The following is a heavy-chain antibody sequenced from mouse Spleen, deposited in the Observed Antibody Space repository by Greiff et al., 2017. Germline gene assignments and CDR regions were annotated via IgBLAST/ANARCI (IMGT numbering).Heavy chain of an antibody. D-gene: IGHD2-1*01. J-gene: IGHJ3*01. CDR3: ARDRNYGNQAWFAY. CDR1: GFTFSDYY. V-gene: IGHV5-4*02. Sequence: DVKLVESGGGLVKPGGSLKLSCAASGFTFSDYYMYWVRQTPEKRLEWVATISDGGSYTYYPDSVKGRFTISRDNAKNNLYLQMSSLKSEDTAMYYCARDRNYGNQAWFAYWGQGTLVTVSA. CDR2: ISDGGSYT.